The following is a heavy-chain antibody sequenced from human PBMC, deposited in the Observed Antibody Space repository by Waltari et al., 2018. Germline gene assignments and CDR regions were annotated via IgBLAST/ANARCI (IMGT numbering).Heavy chain of an antibody. CDR3: ARDYGGYDSDYYYGMDV. D-gene: IGHD5-12*01. J-gene: IGHJ6*02. V-gene: IGHV1-2*06. CDR1: GYTFTGYY. CDR2: INPNSGGT. Sequence: QVQLVQPGAALKKPGAVVKVSCKATGYTFTGYYMHWLRLAPGQGLEWMGRINPNSGGTNYAQKLQVRVTMTRDTSISTAYMELSRLRSDDTAVYCCARDYGGYDSDYYYGMDVWGQGTTVTVSS.